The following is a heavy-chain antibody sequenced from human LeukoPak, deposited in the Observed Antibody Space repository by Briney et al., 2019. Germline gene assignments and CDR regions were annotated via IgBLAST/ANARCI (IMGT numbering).Heavy chain of an antibody. CDR1: GGSITSGDYY. D-gene: IGHD3-22*01. CDR2: IYYSGST. V-gene: IGHV4-30-4*08. Sequence: PSETLSLTCTVSGGSITSGDYYWSWIRQPPGKGLEWIGYIYYSGSTYYNPSLKSRVTISVDTSKNQFSLKLSSVTAADTAVYYCARDCGITMIVDAFDIWGQGKMVTVSS. CDR3: ARDCGITMIVDAFDI. J-gene: IGHJ3*02.